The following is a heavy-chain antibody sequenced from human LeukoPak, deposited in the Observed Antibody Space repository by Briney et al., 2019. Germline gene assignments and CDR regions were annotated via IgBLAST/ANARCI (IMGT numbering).Heavy chain of an antibody. CDR2: ISAYNGNT. V-gene: IGHV1-18*01. J-gene: IGHJ3*02. CDR3: ARDIYDILTGYPGAFDI. D-gene: IGHD3-9*01. CDR1: GYTFTSYG. Sequence: ASVKVSCKASGYTFTSYGISWVRQAPGQGLEWMGWISAYNGNTNYAQKLQGRVTMTTDTSTSTAYMELRGLRSDDTAVYYCARDIYDILTGYPGAFDIWGQGTMVTVSS.